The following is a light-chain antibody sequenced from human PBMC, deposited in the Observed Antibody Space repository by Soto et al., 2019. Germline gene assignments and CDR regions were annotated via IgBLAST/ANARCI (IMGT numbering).Light chain of an antibody. Sequence: QSALTQPRSVSGPPGQSVTISCTGTSSDVGGYNYVSWYQQHPGKAPKLMIYDVSKRPSGVPDRFSGSKSGNTASLTISGLQAEDEADFYCCSFAGGYTYVFGPGTKVTVL. J-gene: IGLJ1*01. CDR2: DVS. V-gene: IGLV2-11*01. CDR3: CSFAGGYTYV. CDR1: SSDVGGYNY.